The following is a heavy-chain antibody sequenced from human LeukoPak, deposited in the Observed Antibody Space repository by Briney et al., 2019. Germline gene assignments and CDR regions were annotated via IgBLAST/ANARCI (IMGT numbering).Heavy chain of an antibody. J-gene: IGHJ4*02. Sequence: GGSLRLSCAASGFTFSSYAMSWVRQAPGKGLEWVSAISGSGGSTYYADSVKGRFTISRDNSKNTLYLQMNSLRAEDTAVYYCAKSPGSPDIVVVPAAMSLYYFDYWGQGTLVTVSS. CDR2: ISGSGGST. CDR3: AKSPGSPDIVVVPAAMSLYYFDY. CDR1: GFTFSSYA. D-gene: IGHD2-2*01. V-gene: IGHV3-23*01.